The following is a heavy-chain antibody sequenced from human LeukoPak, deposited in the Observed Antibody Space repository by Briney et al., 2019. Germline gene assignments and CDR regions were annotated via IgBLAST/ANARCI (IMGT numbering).Heavy chain of an antibody. J-gene: IGHJ6*02. Sequence: GGSLRLSCSASGFSFSGSAVHWVRQAPGKGLEWVGRIKSKANSYATAYAASVKGRFTISRDDSENTAFLQMNSLKTEDTAVYYCARMIAGPCMDVWGQGTTVTVSS. V-gene: IGHV3-73*01. D-gene: IGHD3-22*01. CDR1: GFSFSGSA. CDR2: IKSKANSYAT. CDR3: ARMIAGPCMDV.